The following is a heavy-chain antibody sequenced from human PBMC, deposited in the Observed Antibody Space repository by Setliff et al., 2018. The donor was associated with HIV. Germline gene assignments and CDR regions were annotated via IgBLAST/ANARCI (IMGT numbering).Heavy chain of an antibody. CDR1: DYTFTNYG. V-gene: IGHV1-18*01. J-gene: IGHJ3*02. CDR2: ISNYNGNT. Sequence: ASVKVSCKTSDYTFTNYGIYWVRQAPGQGLEWMGWISNYNGNTNYAQKFHGRVTXTTDTSTRTAYMEMRGLTYDDTAVYYCARASGGNSVENGFDIWGQGTMVTVSS. D-gene: IGHD1-26*01. CDR3: ARASGGNSVENGFDI.